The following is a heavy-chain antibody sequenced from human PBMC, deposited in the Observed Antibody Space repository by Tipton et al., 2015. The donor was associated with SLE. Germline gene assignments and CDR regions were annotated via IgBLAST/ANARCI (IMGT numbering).Heavy chain of an antibody. D-gene: IGHD1-1*01. CDR3: AREGNWNYVDY. CDR2: ISSSSSYI. J-gene: IGHJ4*02. Sequence: GSLRLSCAASGFTFSSYSMNWVRQAPGKGLEWVSSISSSSSYIYYADSVKGRFTISRDNANNSLFLQMNSLRAEDTAVYYCAREGNWNYVDYWGQEVLVTVSS. V-gene: IGHV3-21*01. CDR1: GFTFSSYS.